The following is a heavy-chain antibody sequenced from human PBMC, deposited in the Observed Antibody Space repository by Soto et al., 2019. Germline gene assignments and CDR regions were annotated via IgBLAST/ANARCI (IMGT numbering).Heavy chain of an antibody. CDR3: ARPRSSSHPHYYYGMDV. D-gene: IGHD6-13*01. V-gene: IGHV3-48*03. Sequence: GGSLRLSCAASGFTFSSYEMNCVRQAPGKGLEWFCYISSSGSTIYYADSVKGRFTISRDNSKNTLYLQMNSLRAEDTAVYYCARPRSSSHPHYYYGMDVWGQGTTVTVSS. CDR2: ISSSGSTI. J-gene: IGHJ6*02. CDR1: GFTFSSYE.